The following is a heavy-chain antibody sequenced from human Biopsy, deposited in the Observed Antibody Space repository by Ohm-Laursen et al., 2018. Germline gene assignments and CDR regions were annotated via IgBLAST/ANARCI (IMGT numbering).Heavy chain of an antibody. Sequence: SLRPSCAASGFTFSNYAMGWVRQAPGKGLECVSSIGSDARSTLYADSVQGRFTISRDNSKNTLYLQIDNLRAEDTALYYCARAGPYYSDFWGQGTLVTVSS. J-gene: IGHJ4*02. CDR3: ARAGPYYSDF. V-gene: IGHV3-23*01. CDR1: GFTFSNYA. CDR2: IGSDARST.